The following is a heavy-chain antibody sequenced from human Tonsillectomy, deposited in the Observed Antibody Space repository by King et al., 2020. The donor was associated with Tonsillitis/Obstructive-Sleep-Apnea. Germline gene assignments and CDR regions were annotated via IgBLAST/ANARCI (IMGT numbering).Heavy chain of an antibody. V-gene: IGHV5-51*01. CDR1: GYNFTNYW. J-gene: IGHJ4*02. D-gene: IGHD1-26*01. CDR2: IYPGDSDT. CDR3: ARHLTLPKYNESYYEGCDY. Sequence: QLVQSGAEVKKPGESLKISCKGSGYNFTNYWIGWVRQMPGKGLEWMGIIYPGDSDTRNSPSFQGQVTISADKSISTAYLQWSSLKASDTAIYYCARHLTLPKYNESYYEGCDYWGQGTLVTVSS.